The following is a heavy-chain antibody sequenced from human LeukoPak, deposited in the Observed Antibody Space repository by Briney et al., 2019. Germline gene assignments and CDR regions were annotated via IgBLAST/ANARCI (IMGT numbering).Heavy chain of an antibody. D-gene: IGHD2-2*02. CDR1: GYTFTGYY. Sequence: ASVKVSCKASGYTFTGYYMHWVRQAPGHGLEWMGWINPNSGGTNYAQKFQGRVTMTRDTSISTAYMELSRLRSDDTAVYYCARAPPSGCSSTSCYTPFPFDYWGQGTLVTVSS. CDR3: ARAPPSGCSSTSCYTPFPFDY. J-gene: IGHJ4*02. V-gene: IGHV1-2*02. CDR2: INPNSGGT.